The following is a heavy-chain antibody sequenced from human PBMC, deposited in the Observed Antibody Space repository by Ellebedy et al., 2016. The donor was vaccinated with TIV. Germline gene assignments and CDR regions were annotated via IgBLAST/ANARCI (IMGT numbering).Heavy chain of an antibody. J-gene: IGHJ4*02. V-gene: IGHV3-21*06. Sequence: GESLKISXAASGFTFSISGMTWVRQRPGKGLEWVATVSRGRVAYYADPFKGRFFISRDNDLNSVFLQLNNLRVEDTAVYYCSRDGREWSRDCWGQGTLVTVSS. CDR1: GFTFSISG. CDR2: VSRGRVA. CDR3: SRDGREWSRDC. D-gene: IGHD3-3*01.